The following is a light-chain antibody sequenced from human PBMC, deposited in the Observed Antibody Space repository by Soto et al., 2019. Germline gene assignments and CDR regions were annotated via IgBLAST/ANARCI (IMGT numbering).Light chain of an antibody. J-gene: IGKJ1*01. CDR3: QQYASYSGT. CDR2: KAS. Sequence: DIQMTQSPASLSSSVGDRVTITCRASQSISSWLAWYQQKPGKAPKLLIYKASSLASGVPSRFSGSGSGTEFTLTISSLQPDDFATYYCQQYASYSGTFGQGTKVDIK. CDR1: QSISSW. V-gene: IGKV1-5*03.